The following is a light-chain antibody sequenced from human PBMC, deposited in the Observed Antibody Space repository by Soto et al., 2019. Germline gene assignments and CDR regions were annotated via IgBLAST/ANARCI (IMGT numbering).Light chain of an antibody. CDR2: AAS. CDR1: QSINNN. Sequence: DIQMTQSPSSLSASVGDRVTITCRASQSINNNLNWYQQKPGKAPQLLIYAASSLQSGVPSRFSGSGYGTDFTLTLSSLQPEDFATYYCQQSYNIRTFGQGTRVEIK. J-gene: IGKJ1*01. V-gene: IGKV1-39*01. CDR3: QQSYNIRT.